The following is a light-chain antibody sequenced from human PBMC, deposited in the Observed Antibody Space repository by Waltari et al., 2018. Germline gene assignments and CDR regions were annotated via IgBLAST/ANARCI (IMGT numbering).Light chain of an antibody. CDR3: GADAGSVV. CDR1: SSDVGGYNS. Sequence: QSALTHPRSVSGSPGQSVTISCTGTSSDVGGYNSVSWYQQNPGKAPNLIIYDFSKRPSGVPDLFSGSKSGNTATLTISGLQAEDEADYYCGADAGSVVFGGGTKLTVL. CDR2: DFS. J-gene: IGLJ2*01. V-gene: IGLV2-11*01.